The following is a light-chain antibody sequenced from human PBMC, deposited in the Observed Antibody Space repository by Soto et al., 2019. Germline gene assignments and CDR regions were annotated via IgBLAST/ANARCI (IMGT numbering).Light chain of an antibody. J-gene: IGLJ1*01. CDR3: ISYAGSNNWN. Sequence: QSALTQPPSASGSPGQSVTISCTGTSSDVGGYNYVSWYQQHPGKAPKLMIYEVSKRPSGVPDRFSGSKSGNTASLPVSGLQAEDEADYYCISYAGSNNWNFGTGTKLTVL. CDR2: EVS. CDR1: SSDVGGYNY. V-gene: IGLV2-8*01.